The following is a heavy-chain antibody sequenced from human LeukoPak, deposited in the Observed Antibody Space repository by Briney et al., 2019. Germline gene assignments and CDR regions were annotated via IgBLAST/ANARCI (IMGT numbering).Heavy chain of an antibody. CDR2: INPNSGGT. V-gene: IGHV1-2*02. J-gene: IGHJ4*02. D-gene: IGHD5-12*01. CDR1: GYTFTGYY. CDR3: AREEDSGLDY. Sequence: ASVKVSCKASGYTFTGYYMHWVRQAPGQGLEWMGWINPNSGGTNYAQKFQGRVTMTRDMSTSTVYMELSSLRSEDTAVYYCAREEDSGLDYWGQGTLVTVSS.